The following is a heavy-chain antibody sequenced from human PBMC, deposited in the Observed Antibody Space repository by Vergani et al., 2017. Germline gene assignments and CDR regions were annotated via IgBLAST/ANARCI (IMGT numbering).Heavy chain of an antibody. Sequence: QVQLVQSGAEVKKPGASVKVSCKASGYTFTSYGISWVRQAPGQGLEWMGWISAYNGNTNYAQKLQGRVTMTTDTSPSTAYMELRSLRSDDTAVYYCAYSYCSSTSCSRGGYYYYGMDVWGQGTTVTVSS. V-gene: IGHV1-18*01. J-gene: IGHJ6*02. CDR2: ISAYNGNT. CDR3: AYSYCSSTSCSRGGYYYYGMDV. CDR1: GYTFTSYG. D-gene: IGHD2-2*01.